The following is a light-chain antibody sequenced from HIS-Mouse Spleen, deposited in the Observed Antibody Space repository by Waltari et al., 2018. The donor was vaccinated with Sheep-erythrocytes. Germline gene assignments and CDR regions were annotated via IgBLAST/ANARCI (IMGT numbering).Light chain of an antibody. J-gene: IGLJ3*02. CDR3: SSYTSSSTLVV. CDR2: EVS. Sequence: QSALTQPASVSGSPGQSITISCTGTSSDGGGYNYVSLYQQHPGKAPKLMIYEVSNRPSGVSNRFSGSKSGNTASLTISGLQAEDEADYYCSSYTSSSTLVVFGGGTKLTVL. CDR1: SSDGGGYNY. V-gene: IGLV2-14*01.